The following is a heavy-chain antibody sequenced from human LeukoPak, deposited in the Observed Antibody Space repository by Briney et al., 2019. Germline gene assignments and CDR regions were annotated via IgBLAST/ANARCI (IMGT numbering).Heavy chain of an antibody. Sequence: SETLSLTCTVSGGSISSYYWSWIRQPPGKGLEWIGYIYYSGSTNYNPSLKSRVTISVDTSKNQFPLKLSSVTAADTAVYYCARDRYDAFDIWGQGTMVTVSS. V-gene: IGHV4-59*01. CDR3: ARDRYDAFDI. D-gene: IGHD1-1*01. J-gene: IGHJ3*02. CDR1: GGSISSYY. CDR2: IYYSGST.